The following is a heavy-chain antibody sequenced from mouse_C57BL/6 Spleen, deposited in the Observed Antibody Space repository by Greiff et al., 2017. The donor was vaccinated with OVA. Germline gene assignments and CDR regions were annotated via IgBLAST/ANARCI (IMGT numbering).Heavy chain of an antibody. J-gene: IGHJ2*01. CDR1: GYTFTDYN. Sequence: EVQLQQSGPELVKPGASVKIPCKASGYTFTDYNMDWVKQSHGKSLEWIGDINPNNGGTIYNQKFKGKATLTVDKSSSTAYMELRSLTSEDTAVYYCARTAQATFHFDYWGQGTTLTVSS. CDR2: INPNNGGT. D-gene: IGHD3-2*02. V-gene: IGHV1-18*01. CDR3: ARTAQATFHFDY.